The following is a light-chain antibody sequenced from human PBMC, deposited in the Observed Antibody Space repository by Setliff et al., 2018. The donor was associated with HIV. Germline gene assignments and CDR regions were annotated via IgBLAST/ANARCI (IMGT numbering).Light chain of an antibody. V-gene: IGLV1-44*01. Sequence: QSALTQPPSASGTPGQRVTISCSGSNSNIGTNTVNWYQHLPGTAPKVLIYNDHERPSGVPDRFSASKSGTSASLAITGLQSEDEADYFCQSYDSRLSGQWVFGGGTQLTVL. CDR1: NSNIGTNT. CDR3: QSYDSRLSGQWV. CDR2: NDH. J-gene: IGLJ3*02.